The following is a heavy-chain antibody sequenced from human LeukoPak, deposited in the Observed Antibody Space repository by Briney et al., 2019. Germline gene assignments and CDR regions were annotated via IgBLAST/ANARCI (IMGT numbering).Heavy chain of an antibody. CDR3: SYGANFYFDV. CDR2: IKSRTEGGTT. Sequence: GGSLRLSCAASGLTFSNVYMNWVRQAPGKGLEWVGRIKSRTEGGTTDFAAPVKGRFTISRDDSENTLYLQMNSLKTEDTAAYYCSYGANFYFDVWGRGTLVTVAS. CDR1: GLTFSNVY. J-gene: IGHJ2*01. D-gene: IGHD1-1*01. V-gene: IGHV3-15*07.